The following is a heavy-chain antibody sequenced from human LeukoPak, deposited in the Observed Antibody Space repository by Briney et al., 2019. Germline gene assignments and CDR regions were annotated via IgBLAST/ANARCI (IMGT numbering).Heavy chain of an antibody. CDR2: IKKDGSET. D-gene: IGHD3/OR15-3a*01. CDR3: ARDYKSPDFWAGYPPYHHDH. V-gene: IGHV3-7*01. J-gene: IGHJ4*02. Sequence: QPGGSLRLSCAASGFDFSDFWMGWVRHVPGKGLEWVATIKKDGSETHYVESVKGRFTISRHNADSSLYLQMNSLRAEDTAVYYCARDYKSPDFWAGYPPYHHDHWGQGILVTVSS. CDR1: GFDFSDFW.